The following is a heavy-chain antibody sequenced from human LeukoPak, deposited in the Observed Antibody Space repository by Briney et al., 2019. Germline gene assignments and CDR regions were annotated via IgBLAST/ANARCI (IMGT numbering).Heavy chain of an antibody. Sequence: PGGSLRLSCATSGFTFSSYGMHWVRQAPGKGLEWVAFIRYDGSNKYYADSVKGRFTISRDNSKNTLYLQMNSLRAEDTAVYYCAKDGYYDILTGYLNYWGQGTLVTVSS. D-gene: IGHD3-9*01. CDR3: AKDGYYDILTGYLNY. J-gene: IGHJ4*02. V-gene: IGHV3-30*02. CDR1: GFTFSSYG. CDR2: IRYDGSNK.